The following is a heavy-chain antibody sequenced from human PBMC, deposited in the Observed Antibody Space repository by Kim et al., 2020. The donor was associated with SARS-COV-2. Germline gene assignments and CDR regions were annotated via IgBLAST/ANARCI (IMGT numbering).Heavy chain of an antibody. CDR3: ARQSPVAKGNWFDP. J-gene: IGHJ5*02. V-gene: IGHV4-34*01. D-gene: IGHD2-2*01. CDR1: GGSFSGYY. Sequence: SETLSLTCAVYGGSFSGYYWSWIRQPPEKGLEWIGEISHSGSNNYNPSLKSRVTISVDTSKNHFSLKLSSVTAADTAVYYCARQSPVAKGNWFDPWGQGT. CDR2: ISHSGSN.